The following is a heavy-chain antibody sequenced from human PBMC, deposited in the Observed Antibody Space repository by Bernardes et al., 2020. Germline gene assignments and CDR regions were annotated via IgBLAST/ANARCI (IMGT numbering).Heavy chain of an antibody. CDR1: GFTFSSYG. CDR2: IWYDGSNK. J-gene: IGHJ4*02. V-gene: IGHV3-33*01. D-gene: IGHD6-13*01. Sequence: GGSLRLSCAASGFTFSSYGMHWVRQAPGKGLEWVAVIWYDGSNKYYADSVKGRFTISRDNSKNTLYLQMNSLRAEDTAVYYCARDWEAAASGLDYWGQGTLVTVSS. CDR3: ARDWEAAASGLDY.